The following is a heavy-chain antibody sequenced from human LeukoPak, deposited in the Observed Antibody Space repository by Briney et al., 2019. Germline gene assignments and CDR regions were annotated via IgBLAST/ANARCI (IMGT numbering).Heavy chain of an antibody. CDR2: INPNSGGT. V-gene: IGHV1-2*02. Sequence: ASVKVSCKASGYTFTGYYMHWVRQAPGQGLEWMGWINPNSGGTNYAQKFQGRVTMTRDTSISTAYMELNSLRSDDTALYFCARDRREAGAAETGYWGQGTLVTVSS. CDR3: ARDRREAGAAETGY. J-gene: IGHJ4*02. D-gene: IGHD1-1*01. CDR1: GYTFTGYY.